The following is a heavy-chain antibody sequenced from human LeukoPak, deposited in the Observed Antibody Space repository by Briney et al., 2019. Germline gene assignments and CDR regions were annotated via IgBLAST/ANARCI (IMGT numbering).Heavy chain of an antibody. Sequence: AGGSLRLYCAVSGITLSNYGMSWVRQAPGKGLEWVAGISGSGGRTNYADSVKGRFTISRDNPKNTLYLQMNSLRAEDTAVYFCAKRGVVIRVILVGFHKEAYYFDSWGQGALVTVSS. CDR2: ISGSGGRT. J-gene: IGHJ4*02. D-gene: IGHD3-22*01. CDR1: GITLSNYG. V-gene: IGHV3-23*01. CDR3: AKRGVVIRVILVGFHKEAYYFDS.